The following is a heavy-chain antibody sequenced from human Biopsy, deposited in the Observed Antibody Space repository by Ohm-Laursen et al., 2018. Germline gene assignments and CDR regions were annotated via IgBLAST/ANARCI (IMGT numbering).Heavy chain of an antibody. CDR1: GYTFTSYE. J-gene: IGHJ6*02. Sequence: GASVKVSCKTSGYTFTSYEINWVRQAPGQGLEWMGIINPTGGTTSYAEKFQGRVTLTRDTSTGTVYLELNSLIYEDTALYYCARDETGSSVFGPYYYGMDVWGQGTTVTVSS. D-gene: IGHD3-9*01. CDR2: INPTGGTT. CDR3: ARDETGSSVFGPYYYGMDV. V-gene: IGHV1-46*01.